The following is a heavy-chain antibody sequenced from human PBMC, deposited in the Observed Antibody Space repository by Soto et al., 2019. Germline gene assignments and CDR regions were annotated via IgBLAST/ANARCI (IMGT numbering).Heavy chain of an antibody. CDR1: GFTFSPYE. CDR3: VREAPCSNGVCPVDC. CDR2: ISSSATTI. Sequence: GESLRLSCAASGFTFSPYEMNWVGQAPGKGLEWISYISSSATTIHYADSVKGRFTISRDNAKKSLYLQMNSLRAEDTAVYYCVREAPCSNGVCPVDCRAQGTLVPVSS. D-gene: IGHD2-8*01. V-gene: IGHV3-48*03. J-gene: IGHJ4*02.